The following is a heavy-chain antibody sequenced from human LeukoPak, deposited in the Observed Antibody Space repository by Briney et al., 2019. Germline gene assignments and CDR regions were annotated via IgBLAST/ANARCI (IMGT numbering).Heavy chain of an antibody. CDR1: GYTFTSYG. V-gene: IGHV1-18*01. CDR2: ISVYNGNT. CDR3: ARAQTTGFGESIDY. D-gene: IGHD3-10*01. J-gene: IGHJ4*02. Sequence: GESLKTSCKGSGYTFTSYGVSWVRQAPGQGLEWMGWISVYNGNTIYAEKLQGRVTVTTDTSTTTAYMELRSLRSDDTAVYYCARAQTTGFGESIDYWGQGTLVTVSS.